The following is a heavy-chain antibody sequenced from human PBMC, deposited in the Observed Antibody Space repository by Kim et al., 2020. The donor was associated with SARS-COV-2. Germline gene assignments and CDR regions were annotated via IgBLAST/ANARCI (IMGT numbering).Heavy chain of an antibody. CDR2: INHSGST. V-gene: IGHV4-34*01. D-gene: IGHD2-2*01. CDR1: GGSFSGYY. Sequence: SETLSLTCAVYGGSFSGYYWSWIRQPPGKGLEWIGEINHSGSTNYNPSLKSRVTISVDTSKNQFSLKLSSVTAADTAVYHCARSHLGYCSSTSCANLDY. CDR3: ARSHLGYCSSTSCANLDY. J-gene: IGHJ4*01.